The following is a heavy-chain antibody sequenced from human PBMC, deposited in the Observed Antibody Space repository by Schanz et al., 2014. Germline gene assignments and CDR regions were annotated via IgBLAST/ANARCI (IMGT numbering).Heavy chain of an antibody. CDR3: VKDPDKYNWNDVEGMDV. V-gene: IGHV3-23*01. Sequence: EVQLLESGGALVQPGGSLRLSCSASGFTFCTYAMSWVRQAPGKGLEGVSAINGNGGITDYADPVKGRFTISRDNSKNTLYLQMKSLRVEDTAVYYCVKDPDKYNWNDVEGMDVWGPGTTVTVSS. D-gene: IGHD1-1*01. CDR2: INGNGGIT. J-gene: IGHJ6*01. CDR1: GFTFCTYA.